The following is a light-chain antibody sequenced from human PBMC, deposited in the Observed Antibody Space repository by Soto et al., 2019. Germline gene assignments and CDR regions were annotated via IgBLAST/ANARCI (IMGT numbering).Light chain of an antibody. V-gene: IGLV1-47*02. CDR2: SNN. CDR3: AAWDDSLSGYV. CDR1: SSNIGSNY. Sequence: QSVLTQPPSASGTPGQRVTISCSGSSSNIGSNYVFWYRQLPGTAPKLLIYSNNQRPSGVPDRFSASKSGTSASLAISGLRSEDGADYCCAAWDDSLSGYVFATGTKVTVL. J-gene: IGLJ1*01.